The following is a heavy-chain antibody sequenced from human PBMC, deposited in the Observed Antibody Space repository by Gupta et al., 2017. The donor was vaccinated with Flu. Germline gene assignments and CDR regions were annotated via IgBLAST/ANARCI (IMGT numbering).Heavy chain of an antibody. CDR1: GFTFVNSA. V-gene: IGHV3-23*01. J-gene: IGHJ1*01. Sequence: EVHLSESGGGLVQPGGSLVLSCAAAGFTFVNSAMSWVRQAPGKGLEWISGISSSGADTQYAGSVEGRFTISRDNSKSMLYLEMNSLRAEDTAVYFCAKGRTSAGASYDIWGQGVLVTVSS. CDR2: ISSSGADT. D-gene: IGHD1-26*01. CDR3: AKGRTSAGASYDI.